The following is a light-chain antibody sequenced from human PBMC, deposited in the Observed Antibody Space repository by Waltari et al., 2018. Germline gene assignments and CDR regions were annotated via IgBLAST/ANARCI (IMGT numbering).Light chain of an antibody. CDR1: QGIRND. CDR3: LQDYSYPWT. J-gene: IGKJ1*01. Sequence: AIQMTQSPSSLSASVGDRVTITCRASQGIRNDVGWHHQRPGRAPILLIYEGSTLQSGVPSRFSGSGSGTGFTLTISSLQPEDSGTYYCLQDYSYPWTFGQGTKVEIK. V-gene: IGKV1-6*01. CDR2: EGS.